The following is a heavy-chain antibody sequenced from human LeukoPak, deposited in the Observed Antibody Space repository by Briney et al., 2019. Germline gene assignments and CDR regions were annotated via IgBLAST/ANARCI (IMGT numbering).Heavy chain of an antibody. D-gene: IGHD6-19*01. CDR1: GYSITSYW. CDR2: IYPGDSDT. J-gene: IGHJ5*02. Sequence: GESLKISCKGSGYSITSYWIGWVRQMPGKGLEWMGIIYPGDSDTRYSPSFQGQVTISADKSISTAYLQWSSLKASDTAMYYCARHQTHATTMAGKQWLVHYWFDPWGQGTLVTVSS. CDR3: ARHQTHATTMAGKQWLVHYWFDP. V-gene: IGHV5-51*01.